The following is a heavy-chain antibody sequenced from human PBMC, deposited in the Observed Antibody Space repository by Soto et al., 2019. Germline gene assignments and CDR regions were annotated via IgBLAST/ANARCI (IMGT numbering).Heavy chain of an antibody. J-gene: IGHJ4*02. CDR1: GFTFSTYT. CDR2: ISSSTTLI. D-gene: IGHD1-26*01. Sequence: PGGSLRLSCAASGFTFSTYTMNWVRLAPGKGLEWVSCISSSTTLISYADSVKGRFTISRDNAKNSLFLQMNSLRVEDTAVYYCATRSPHSGYVDYWGQGTLVTVSS. CDR3: ATRSPHSGYVDY. V-gene: IGHV3-48*01.